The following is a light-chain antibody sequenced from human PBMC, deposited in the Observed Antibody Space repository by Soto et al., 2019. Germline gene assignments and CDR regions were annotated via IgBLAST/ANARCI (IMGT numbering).Light chain of an antibody. CDR3: QQYNNWWT. CDR1: QSVSSN. CDR2: GAS. J-gene: IGKJ1*01. Sequence: EIVMTQSPATLSVSQGERATLSCRASQSVSSNLAWYQQKPGQAPRLLIYGASTRATGIPARFSGSGSGTEFTLTISSLQSEAFAVYYCQQYNNWWTFVPGTKVELK. V-gene: IGKV3-15*01.